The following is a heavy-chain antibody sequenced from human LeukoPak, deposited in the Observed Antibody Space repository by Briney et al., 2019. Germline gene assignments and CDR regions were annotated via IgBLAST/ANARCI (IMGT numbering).Heavy chain of an antibody. CDR2: ISAYNGNT. V-gene: IGHV1-18*01. CDR3: ARVGGFSGATGRGDY. Sequence: ASVKVSCKASGGTFSSYGISWVRQAPGQGLEWMGWISAYNGNTNYAQKLQGRVTMTTDTSTSTAYMELRSLRSDDTAVYYCARVGGFSGATGRGDYWGQGTLVTVSS. D-gene: IGHD1-26*01. CDR1: GGTFSSYG. J-gene: IGHJ4*02.